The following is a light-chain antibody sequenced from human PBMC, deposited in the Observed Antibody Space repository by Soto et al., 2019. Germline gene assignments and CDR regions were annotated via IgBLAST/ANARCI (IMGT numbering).Light chain of an antibody. Sequence: QSPPTLSVSSGEPATLSWRYSQSIGSSYLGWYQQKPGEAPKLLIYGASSRATGITDRFSGSGSGTDFTLTIIRLEPEDFAVYYCQLYGSSAGRTFGQGTRLEIK. CDR1: QSIGSSY. CDR3: QLYGSSAGRT. J-gene: IGKJ5*01. CDR2: GAS. V-gene: IGKV3-20*01.